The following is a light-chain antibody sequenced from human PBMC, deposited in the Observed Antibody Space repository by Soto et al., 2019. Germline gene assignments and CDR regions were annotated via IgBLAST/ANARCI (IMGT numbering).Light chain of an antibody. CDR3: SSYTSTSTRV. Sequence: QSVLTQPASVSGSPGQSITISCTGTSSDIGHYDYVSWYQQHPGKAPTLILYEVTNRPSGVSNRFSGSKSGNTASLTISGLQAEDEADYYCSSYTSTSTRVFGGGTKLTVL. V-gene: IGLV2-14*01. CDR1: SSDIGHYDY. CDR2: EVT. J-gene: IGLJ2*01.